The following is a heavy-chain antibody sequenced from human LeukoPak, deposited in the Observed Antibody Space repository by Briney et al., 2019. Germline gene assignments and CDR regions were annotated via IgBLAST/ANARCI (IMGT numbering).Heavy chain of an antibody. J-gene: IGHJ3*02. D-gene: IGHD3-16*01. Sequence: KSSETLSLTCTVSGGSISSGSYYWSWIRQPAGKGLEWIGRIYTSGSTNYNPSLKSRVTISVDTSKNQFSLKLSSVTAADTAVYYCASVGEGYAFDIWDQGTMVTVSS. CDR1: GGSISSGSYY. CDR2: IYTSGST. CDR3: ASVGEGYAFDI. V-gene: IGHV4-61*02.